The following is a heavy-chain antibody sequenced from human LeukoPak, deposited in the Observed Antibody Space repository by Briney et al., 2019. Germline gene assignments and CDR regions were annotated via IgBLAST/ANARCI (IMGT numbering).Heavy chain of an antibody. J-gene: IGHJ5*02. CDR1: GFAFNTYA. Sequence: GGSLRLSCAASGFAFNTYAMSWVRQPPGKGLEWVAAISVSGAGTYYGHSVKGRFTISRVNSKITLYLQMNTLRAEDTAIYYCARRGVSRDCHDHGGNSGFDTWGQGILVTVSS. CDR3: ARRGVSRDCHDHGGNSGFDT. CDR2: ISVSGAGT. V-gene: IGHV3-23*01. D-gene: IGHD4-23*01.